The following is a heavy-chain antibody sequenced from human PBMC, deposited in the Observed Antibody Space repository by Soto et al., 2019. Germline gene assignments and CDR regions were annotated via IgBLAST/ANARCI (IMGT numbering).Heavy chain of an antibody. CDR1: GYTFTSYA. V-gene: IGHV1-3*01. CDR2: ISAGNGNT. J-gene: IGHJ4*02. Sequence: QVQLVQSGAEVKKPGASVKVSCKASGYTFTSYAMHWVRQAPGQRLEWMGWISAGNGNTKYSQKFQGRVTITRDTSASTAYMELSSLRSEDTAVYYCARSKGSVCDYWGQGTLVTVSS. CDR3: ARSKGSVCDY.